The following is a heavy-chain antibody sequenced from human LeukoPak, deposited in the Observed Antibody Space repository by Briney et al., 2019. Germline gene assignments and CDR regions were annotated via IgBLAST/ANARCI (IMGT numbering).Heavy chain of an antibody. CDR1: GGSISSGSYY. CDR3: ARTSYGRDDAFDI. D-gene: IGHD4-17*01. J-gene: IGHJ3*02. Sequence: SETLSLTCTVSGGSISSGSYYWSWIRQPAGKGLEWIGRIYTSGSTNYNPSLKSRVTISVDTSKNQFCLKLSSVTAADTAVYYCARTSYGRDDAFDIWGQGTMVTVSS. CDR2: IYTSGST. V-gene: IGHV4-61*02.